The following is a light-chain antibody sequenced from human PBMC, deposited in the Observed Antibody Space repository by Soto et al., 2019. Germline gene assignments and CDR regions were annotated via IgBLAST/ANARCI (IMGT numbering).Light chain of an antibody. J-gene: IGKJ5*01. Sequence: EIVMTHSPATLAVSPCERATLSSSASQSVSSNLAWYQQKPGQAPRLLIYGASTRATGIPARFSGTGSGTDFTLTISTLEPEDFAVYYCQQRSNWPPITFGQGTRLEN. CDR2: GAS. CDR3: QQRSNWPPIT. CDR1: QSVSSN. V-gene: IGKV3-15*01.